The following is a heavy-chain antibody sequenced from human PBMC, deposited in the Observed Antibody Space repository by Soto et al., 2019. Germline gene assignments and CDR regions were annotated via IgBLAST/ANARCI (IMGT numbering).Heavy chain of an antibody. CDR1: GFTFSSYE. Sequence: GGALTLSCAASGFTFSSYEMNWVRQAPGKGLEWVSYISSSGSTIYYADSVKGRFTISRDNAKNSLYLQMNSLRAEDSAVYYCARVGVGSGLSPWGQVTLFPVS. D-gene: IGHD3-10*01. CDR2: ISSSGSTI. V-gene: IGHV3-48*03. J-gene: IGHJ5*02. CDR3: ARVGVGSGLSP.